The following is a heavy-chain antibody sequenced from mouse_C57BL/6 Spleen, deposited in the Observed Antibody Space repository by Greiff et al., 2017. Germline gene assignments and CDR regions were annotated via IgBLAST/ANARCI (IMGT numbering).Heavy chain of an antibody. CDR3: ARAYYSFYYYAMDY. J-gene: IGHJ4*01. V-gene: IGHV1-64*01. D-gene: IGHD2-12*01. Sequence: QVQLQQPGAELVKPGASVKLSCKASGYTFTSYWMTWVKQRPGQGLEWIGMIHPNSGSTNYNEKFTSKATLTVDKSYSPAYMQLSSLTSGDSAVYYCARAYYSFYYYAMDYWGQGTSVTVAS. CDR1: GYTFTSYW. CDR2: IHPNSGST.